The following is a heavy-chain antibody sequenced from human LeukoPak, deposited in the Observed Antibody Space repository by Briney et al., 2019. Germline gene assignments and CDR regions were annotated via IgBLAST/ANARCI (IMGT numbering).Heavy chain of an antibody. CDR1: GGSISSYY. V-gene: IGHV4-34*01. CDR2: INHSGST. Sequence: SETLSLTCTVSGGSISSYYWSWIRQPPGKGLEWIGEINHSGSTNYNPSLKSRVTISVDTSKNQFSLKLSSVTAADTAVYYCARANYYDSSGYYFKYFDYWGQGTLVTVSS. J-gene: IGHJ4*02. D-gene: IGHD3-22*01. CDR3: ARANYYDSSGYYFKYFDY.